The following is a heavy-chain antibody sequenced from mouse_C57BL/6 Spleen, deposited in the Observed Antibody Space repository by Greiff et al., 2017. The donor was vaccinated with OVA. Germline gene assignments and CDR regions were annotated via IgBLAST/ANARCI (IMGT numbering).Heavy chain of an antibody. D-gene: IGHD1-1*01. J-gene: IGHJ2*01. V-gene: IGHV5-4*03. CDR3: ARGGGLITTVVAHFDY. Sequence: EVKLEESGGGLVKPGGSLKLSCAASGFTFSSYAMSWVRQTPEKRLEWVATISDGGSYTYYPDNVKGRFTISRDNAKNNLYLQMSHLKSEDTAMYYCARGGGLITTVVAHFDYWGQGTTLTVSS. CDR1: GFTFSSYA. CDR2: ISDGGSYT.